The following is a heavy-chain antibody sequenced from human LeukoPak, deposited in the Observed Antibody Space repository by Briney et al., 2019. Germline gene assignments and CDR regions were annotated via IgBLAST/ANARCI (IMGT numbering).Heavy chain of an antibody. Sequence: PGGYLRLSCAASGFTFSSYGMHWVRQAPGKGLEWVAVIWYDGSNKYYADSVKGRFTISRDNSKNTLYLQMNSLRAEDTAVYYCAKNLYYYYYYMDVWGKGTTVTVSS. CDR1: GFTFSSYG. J-gene: IGHJ6*03. V-gene: IGHV3-33*06. CDR3: AKNLYYYYYYMDV. CDR2: IWYDGSNK.